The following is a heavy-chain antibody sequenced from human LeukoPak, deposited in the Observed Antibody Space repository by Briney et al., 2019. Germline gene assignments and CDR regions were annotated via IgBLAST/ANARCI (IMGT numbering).Heavy chain of an antibody. CDR2: HSGST. D-gene: IGHD5-18*01. J-gene: IGHJ5*02. CDR3: ARQGLWYSYGLNWFDP. V-gene: IGHV4-38-2*01. CDR1: GYSISSGYY. Sequence: SETLSLTCAVSGYSISSGYYWGWIRQPPGKGLEWIGSHSGSTYYNPSLKSRVTISVDTSKNQFSLKLSSVTAADTAVYYCARQGLWYSYGLNWFDPWGQGTLVTVSS.